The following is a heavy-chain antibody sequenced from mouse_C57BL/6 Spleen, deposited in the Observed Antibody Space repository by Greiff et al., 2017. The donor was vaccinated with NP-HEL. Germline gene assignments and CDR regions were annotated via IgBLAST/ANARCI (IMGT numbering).Heavy chain of an antibody. D-gene: IGHD3-2*02. CDR3: ARGDSSGYNRFAY. CDR2: IDPSDSET. Sequence: QVQLQQPGAELVRPGSSVKLSCKASGYTFTSYWMHWVKQRPIQGLEWIGNIDPSDSETHYNQKFKDKATLTVDKSSSTAYMQLSSLTSEDSAVYYCARGDSSGYNRFAYWGQGTLVTVSA. J-gene: IGHJ3*01. V-gene: IGHV1-52*01. CDR1: GYTFTSYW.